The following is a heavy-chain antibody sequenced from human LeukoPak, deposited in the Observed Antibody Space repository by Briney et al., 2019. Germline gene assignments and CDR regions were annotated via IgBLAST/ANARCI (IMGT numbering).Heavy chain of an antibody. Sequence: GGSLRLSCTASGFTFSKYHMNWVRQAPGKGLEWFSSISSSSVYIHYADSVKGRFTISRDNGKNSLYLQMSSLTAEDTALFYCARDDLRDGAFDIWGQGTMVTVSS. V-gene: IGHV3-21*04. CDR3: ARDDLRDGAFDI. CDR1: GFTFSKYH. J-gene: IGHJ3*02. CDR2: ISSSSVYI.